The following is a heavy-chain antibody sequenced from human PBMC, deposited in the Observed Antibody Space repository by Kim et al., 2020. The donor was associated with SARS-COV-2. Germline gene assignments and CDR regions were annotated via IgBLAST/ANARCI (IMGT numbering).Heavy chain of an antibody. CDR2: IWSSGNNK. CDR3: AKDTTSWTPGH. Sequence: GGSLRLSCAASGFTFSSYGMHWVRQAPGKGLEWVGCIWSSGNNKNYADSVKGRFTISRDTNMNTLYLQMNNLRVEDTAVYYCAKDTTSWTPGHWGQGTLVTVS. CDR1: GFTFSSYG. V-gene: IGHV3-30*02. D-gene: IGHD2-2*01. J-gene: IGHJ4*02.